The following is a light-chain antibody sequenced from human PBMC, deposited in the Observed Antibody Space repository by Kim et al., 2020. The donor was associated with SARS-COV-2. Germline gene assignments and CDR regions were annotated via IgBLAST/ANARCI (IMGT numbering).Light chain of an antibody. V-gene: IGKV3-15*01. J-gene: IGKJ4*01. CDR1: QSVSSN. Sequence: PGERATLSCRASQSVSSNLAWYQQKPGQAPRLLIYAASTRATGIPTRFSGSGSGTEFTLTISSLQSEDFAVYYCQQYNNWPPLLTFGGGTKVEIK. CDR3: QQYNNWPPLLT. CDR2: AAS.